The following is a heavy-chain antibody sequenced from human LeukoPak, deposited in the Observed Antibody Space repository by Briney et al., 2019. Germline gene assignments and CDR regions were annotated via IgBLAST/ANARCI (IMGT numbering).Heavy chain of an antibody. CDR3: ARGLIVVVGRWFDP. V-gene: IGHV4-59*01. CDR1: GGSISSYY. J-gene: IGHJ5*02. CDR2: VYYSGST. D-gene: IGHD3-22*01. Sequence: SETLSLTCTVSGGSISSYYWSWIRQPPGKGLEWIGYVYYSGSTNYNPSLKSRVTISVDTSKNQFSLKLSSVTAADTAVYYCARGLIVVVGRWFDPWGQGTLVTVSS.